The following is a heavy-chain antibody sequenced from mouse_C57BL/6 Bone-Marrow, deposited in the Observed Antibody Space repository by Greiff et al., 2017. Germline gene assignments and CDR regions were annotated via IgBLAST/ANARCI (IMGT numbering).Heavy chain of an antibody. CDR3: TRRGYYYGSSSYYFDY. J-gene: IGHJ2*01. Sequence: VKLQESGAELVRPGASVTLSCKASGYTFTDYEMHWVKQTPVHGLAWIGAIDPETGGTAYNQKFKGKAILTADKSSSTAYMELRSLTSEDSAVYYCTRRGYYYGSSSYYFDYWGQGTTLTVSS. V-gene: IGHV1-15*01. D-gene: IGHD1-1*01. CDR2: IDPETGGT. CDR1: GYTFTDYE.